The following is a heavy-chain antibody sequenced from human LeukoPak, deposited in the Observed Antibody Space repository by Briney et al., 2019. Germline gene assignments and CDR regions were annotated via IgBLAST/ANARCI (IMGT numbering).Heavy chain of an antibody. J-gene: IGHJ4*02. Sequence: GGSLRLSCAASGFTLSGYSMNWVRQAPGKGLEWVSSISSSSSNIYYADSVKGRFTISRDNSKNTLYLQMSSLRAEDTAVYYCAKSEQSVGYDFWSGKPDYYFDYWGQATLVTVSS. CDR1: GFTLSGYS. CDR2: ISSSSSNI. V-gene: IGHV3-21*04. CDR3: AKSEQSVGYDFWSGKPDYYFDY. D-gene: IGHD3-3*01.